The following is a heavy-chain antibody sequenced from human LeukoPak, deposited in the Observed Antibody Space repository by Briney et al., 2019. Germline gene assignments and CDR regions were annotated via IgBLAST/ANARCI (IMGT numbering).Heavy chain of an antibody. CDR1: GYTFTSYA. CDR2: INAGNGNT. J-gene: IGHJ6*02. V-gene: IGHV1-3*01. CDR3: ARIHYYDSSGYDYYYYGMDV. Sequence: ASVKVSCKASGYTFTSYAMHWVRQAPGQRLEWMGWINAGNGNTKYSQKFQGRVTITRDTSASTAYMELSSLRSEDTAVYYCARIHYYDSSGYDYYYYGMDVWGQGTTVTVSS. D-gene: IGHD3-22*01.